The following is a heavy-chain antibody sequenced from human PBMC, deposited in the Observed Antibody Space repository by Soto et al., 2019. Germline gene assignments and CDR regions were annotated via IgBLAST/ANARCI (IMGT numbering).Heavy chain of an antibody. CDR3: ARGPGSWYYYYMDV. J-gene: IGHJ6*03. D-gene: IGHD6-13*01. CDR1: GYTFTSYD. CDR2: MNPNSGNT. Sequence: QVKLVQSGAEVKKPGASVKVSCKASGYTFTSYDINWVRQATGQGLEWMGWMNPNSGNTGYAQKVPGRVTMTRNTSISTAYMELSSLRSEDTAVYYCARGPGSWYYYYMDVWGKGTTVTVSS. V-gene: IGHV1-8*01.